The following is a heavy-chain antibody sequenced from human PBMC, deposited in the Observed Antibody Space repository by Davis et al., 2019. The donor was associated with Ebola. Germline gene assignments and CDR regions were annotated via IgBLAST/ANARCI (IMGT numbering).Heavy chain of an antibody. CDR3: ARHGYSHAYYGMDV. D-gene: IGHD5-18*01. Sequence: PGGSLRLSCAASGFTFSGSAMHWVRQASGKGLEWVSYISSSGSTIYYADSVKGRFTISRDNAKNSLYLQMNSLRAEDTAVYYCARHGYSHAYYGMDVWGQGTTVTVSS. J-gene: IGHJ6*02. V-gene: IGHV3-48*03. CDR1: GFTFSGSA. CDR2: ISSSGSTI.